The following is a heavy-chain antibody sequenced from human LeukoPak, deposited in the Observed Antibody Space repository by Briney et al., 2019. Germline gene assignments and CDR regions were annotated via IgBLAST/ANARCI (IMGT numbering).Heavy chain of an antibody. J-gene: IGHJ4*02. V-gene: IGHV3-74*01. D-gene: IGHD2-21*02. CDR1: GFTFSSYW. CDR2: INSDGSST. CDR3: AREQAYCGRDCYPGDY. Sequence: PGGSLRLSCAASGFTFSSYWMHWVRQAPGKGLVWVSRINSDGSSTSYADSVRGRFTISRDNAKNSLYLQMNSLRAEDTAVYYCAREQAYCGRDCYPGDYWGQGTLVTVSS.